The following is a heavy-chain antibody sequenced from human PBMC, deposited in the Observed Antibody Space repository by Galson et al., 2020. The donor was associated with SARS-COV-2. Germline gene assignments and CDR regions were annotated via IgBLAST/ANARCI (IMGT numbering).Heavy chain of an antibody. CDR2: ISGSAGDT. CDR1: GFTFSAYA. Sequence: QAGGSLRLSCVGSGFTFSAYAMNWVRQATGKGLEWVSGISGSAGDTYYAASVKGRFTISRDNSKNTLYLQMHGLRVEDTAVYHCAKWAPCTGDCYRNYYWYGMDVWGRGTAVTVSS. D-gene: IGHD2-21*02. V-gene: IGHV3-23*01. J-gene: IGHJ6*02. CDR3: AKWAPCTGDCYRNYYWYGMDV.